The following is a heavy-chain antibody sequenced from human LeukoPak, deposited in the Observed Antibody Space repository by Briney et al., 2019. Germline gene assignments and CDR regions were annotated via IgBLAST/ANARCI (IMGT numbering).Heavy chain of an antibody. D-gene: IGHD2-2*01. V-gene: IGHV3-30*02. CDR2: IRYDGGNK. CDR3: AKDRVNCSSTSCYSAGGNFDY. J-gene: IGHJ4*02. CDR1: GFTFSSYG. Sequence: GGSLRLSCAASGFTFSSYGMHWVRQAPGKGLEWVAFIRYDGGNKYYADSVKGRFTISRDNSKNTLYLQMNSLRAEDTAVYYCAKDRVNCSSTSCYSAGGNFDYWGQGTLVTVSS.